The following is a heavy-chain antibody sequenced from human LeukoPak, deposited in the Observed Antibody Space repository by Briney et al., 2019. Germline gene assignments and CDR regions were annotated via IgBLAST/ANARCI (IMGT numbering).Heavy chain of an antibody. D-gene: IGHD6-25*01. Sequence: GGSLRLSCAASGFTFSNYAMSWVRQAPGKGLEWVSAISRSGDSTNYADSVRGRFTISRDKSKNTLYLQMNSLRAEDTALYYCARRLSYHHGVDVWGQGTTVTVS. CDR3: ARRLSYHHGVDV. CDR2: ISRSGDST. J-gene: IGHJ6*02. CDR1: GFTFSNYA. V-gene: IGHV3-23*01.